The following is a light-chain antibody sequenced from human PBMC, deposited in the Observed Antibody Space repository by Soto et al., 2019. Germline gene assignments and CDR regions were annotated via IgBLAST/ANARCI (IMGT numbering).Light chain of an antibody. J-gene: IGKJ1*01. CDR3: LQDYNYPRT. V-gene: IGKV1-6*01. CDR2: AAS. Sequence: IQMTQSPSSLSASVGDRVTITCRASQSIRNFLNWYQQKPGKAPKLLIYAASSLQSEVPSRFSGSGSGTDFTLTISSLQPEDFATYYCLQDYNYPRTFGQGTKVDIK. CDR1: QSIRNF.